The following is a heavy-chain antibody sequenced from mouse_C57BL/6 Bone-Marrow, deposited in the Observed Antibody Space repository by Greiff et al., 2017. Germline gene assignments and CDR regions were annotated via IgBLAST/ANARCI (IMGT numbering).Heavy chain of an antibody. J-gene: IGHJ1*03. CDR2: IYPGDGDT. CDR3: ARPTVVDWYFDV. D-gene: IGHD1-1*01. V-gene: IGHV1-80*01. CDR1: GYAFSSYW. Sequence: QVQLKESGAELVKPGASVKISCKASGYAFSSYWMNWVKQRPGKGLEWIGQIYPGDGDTNYNGKFKGKATLTADKSSSTAYMQLSSLTSEDSAVYFCARPTVVDWYFDVWGTGTTVTVSS.